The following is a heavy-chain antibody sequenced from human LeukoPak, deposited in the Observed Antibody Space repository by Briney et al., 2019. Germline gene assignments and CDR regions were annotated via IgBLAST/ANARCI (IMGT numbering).Heavy chain of an antibody. V-gene: IGHV1-18*01. D-gene: IGHD5-12*01. CDR1: GYTFTSYG. Sequence: ASVKVSCKASGYTFTSYGISWVRQAPGQGLEWMGWISAYNGNTNYAQKLQGRVTMTRNTSISTAYMELSSLRSEDTAVYYCARYSGYDYSVDYWGQGTLVTVSS. J-gene: IGHJ4*02. CDR2: ISAYNGNT. CDR3: ARYSGYDYSVDY.